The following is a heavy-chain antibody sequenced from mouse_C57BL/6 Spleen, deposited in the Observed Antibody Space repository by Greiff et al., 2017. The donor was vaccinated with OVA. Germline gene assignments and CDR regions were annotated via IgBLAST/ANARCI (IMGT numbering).Heavy chain of an antibody. CDR1: GFSLTSYG. V-gene: IGHV2-2*01. J-gene: IGHJ3*01. CDR2: IWSGGST. CDR3: ARRSRGETKSGFAY. Sequence: VQLQQSGPGLVQPSQSLSITCTVSGFSLTSYGVHWVRQSPGKGLEWLGVIWSGGSTDYNAAFISRLSISKDNSKSQVFFKMNSLQADDTAIYYCARRSRGETKSGFAYWGQGTLVTVSA. D-gene: IGHD3-2*01.